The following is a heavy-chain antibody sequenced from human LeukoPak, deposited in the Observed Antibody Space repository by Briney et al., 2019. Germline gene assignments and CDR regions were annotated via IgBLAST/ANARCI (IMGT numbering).Heavy chain of an antibody. CDR1: GITFSSYE. V-gene: IGHV3-48*03. D-gene: IGHD6-19*01. CDR2: IDTSSGTI. Sequence: PGGSLRLSCAASGITFSSYEMNWVRQAPGKGLEWVSYIDTSSGTIHYADSVKGRFTISRDNAKSSLYLQMNSLRAEDTAVYFCARDATVGVPGTLYFDHWGQGTLVTVSS. J-gene: IGHJ4*02. CDR3: ARDATVGVPGTLYFDH.